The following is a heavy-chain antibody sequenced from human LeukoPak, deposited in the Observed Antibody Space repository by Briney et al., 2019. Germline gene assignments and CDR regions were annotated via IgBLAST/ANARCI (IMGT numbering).Heavy chain of an antibody. CDR1: GGTFSNYA. D-gene: IGHD5-18*01. Sequence: GASVKVSCKASGGTFSNYAISWVRQAPGQGLEWMGWMNPNSGNTGYAQKFQGRVTITRNTSISTAYMELSSLRSEDTAVYYCARGYVDTATQYYYYYYYMDVWGKGTTVTVSS. V-gene: IGHV1-8*03. CDR3: ARGYVDTATQYYYYYYYMDV. CDR2: MNPNSGNT. J-gene: IGHJ6*03.